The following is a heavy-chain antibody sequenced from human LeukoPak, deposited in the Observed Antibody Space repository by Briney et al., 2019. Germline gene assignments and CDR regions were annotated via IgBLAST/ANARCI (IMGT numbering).Heavy chain of an antibody. Sequence: PGGSLRLSCAASGFTFNNYWIHWVRQIPGKGLEWVSRISTDGSSTAYADSAKGRFTVSRDNPKNTLYLQMHSVTAEDTAVYYCARANFYCSGPKCYVEYHHYYYLDVWGKGTTVIVSS. CDR3: ARANFYCSGPKCYVEYHHYYYLDV. J-gene: IGHJ6*03. CDR2: ISTDGSST. V-gene: IGHV3-74*03. CDR1: GFTFNNYW. D-gene: IGHD2-2*01.